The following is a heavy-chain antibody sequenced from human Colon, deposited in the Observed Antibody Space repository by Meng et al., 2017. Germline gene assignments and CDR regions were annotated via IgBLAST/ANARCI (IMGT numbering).Heavy chain of an antibody. D-gene: IGHD6-19*01. V-gene: IGHV3-69-1*02. CDR2: ISGTTYL. CDR1: GFTFRNYN. J-gene: IGHJ4*02. Sequence: EVQLVESGGGLVKPGGSRRRSCAVSGFTFRNYNMHWIRQAPGKGLEWVSSISGTTYLYYADSVKGRFTISRDNDKNLLFLQMSSLRAEDTAVYYCARDHDNGWSFGYWGQGILVTVSS. CDR3: ARDHDNGWSFGY.